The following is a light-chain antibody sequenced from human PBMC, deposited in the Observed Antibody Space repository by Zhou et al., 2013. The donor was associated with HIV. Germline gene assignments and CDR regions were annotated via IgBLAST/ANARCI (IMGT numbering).Light chain of an antibody. V-gene: IGKV1-33*01. CDR3: QQYDNLPIT. J-gene: IGKJ5*01. Sequence: DIQMTQSPSSLSASIGDTVTISCRASRKISTYVNWYQYKPGKAPKLLIYDASNLETGVPSRFSGSGSGTDFTFTISSLQPEDIAAYYCQQYDNLPITFGQGTRLEIK. CDR2: DAS. CDR1: RKISTY.